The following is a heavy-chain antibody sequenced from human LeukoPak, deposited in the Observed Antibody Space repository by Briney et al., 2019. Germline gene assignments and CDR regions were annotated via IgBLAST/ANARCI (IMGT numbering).Heavy chain of an antibody. J-gene: IGHJ6*03. Sequence: GGSLRLSCEGSGFTFSGYYMSWIRQAPGKGLEWVSYVNPSVSTIYYADSVKGQFTISRDNVKKSPDLQMYSLRDEDTAVYYCARVRGSGFCSGSSCAKDPGYYYYMEVWGKGTTVTVSS. D-gene: IGHD2-15*01. CDR2: VNPSVSTI. CDR3: ARVRGSGFCSGSSCAKDPGYYYYMEV. V-gene: IGHV3-11*01. CDR1: GFTFSGYY.